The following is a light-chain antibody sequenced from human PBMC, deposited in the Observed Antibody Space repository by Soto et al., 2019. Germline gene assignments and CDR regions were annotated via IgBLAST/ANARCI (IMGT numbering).Light chain of an antibody. CDR2: AAS. Sequence: QLTQSPSSLSASVGDRVTITCRASRGIGSYLAWYQQKPGEAPKLLIYAASTLRSGVPSRFSGSGSGTDFTLTISGLQPEDSATYYCHQLISYPLTFGGGTKVDIK. V-gene: IGKV1-9*01. CDR1: RGIGSY. CDR3: HQLISYPLT. J-gene: IGKJ4*01.